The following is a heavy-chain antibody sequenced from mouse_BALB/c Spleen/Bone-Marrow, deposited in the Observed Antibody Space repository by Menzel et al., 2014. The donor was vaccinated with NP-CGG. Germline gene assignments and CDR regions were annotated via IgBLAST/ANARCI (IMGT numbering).Heavy chain of an antibody. CDR2: IYPGDGDT. Sequence: VKLVESGAELVRPGSSVKISCKAFGYAFSNYWMNWMKQRPGQGLEWIGQIYPGDGDTNYNGEFKGKATLTADKSSNTAYMQLSSLTSEDSAVYFCASRGDYSYSMDYWGQGTSVTVSS. J-gene: IGHJ4*01. CDR1: GYAFSNYW. CDR3: ASRGDYSYSMDY. D-gene: IGHD1-1*01. V-gene: IGHV1-80*01.